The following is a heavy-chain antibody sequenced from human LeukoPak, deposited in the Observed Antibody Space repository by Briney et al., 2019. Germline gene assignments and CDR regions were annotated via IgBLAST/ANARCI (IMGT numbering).Heavy chain of an antibody. CDR2: IYYSGST. CDR3: ARLSMVRGVITF. CDR1: GGSISSSSYY. J-gene: IGHJ4*02. D-gene: IGHD3-10*01. V-gene: IGHV4-39*01. Sequence: SETLSLTCTVSGGSISSSSYYWGWIRQPPGKGLEWIGSIYYSGSTYYNPSLKSRVTISVDTSKNQFSLKLSSVTAADTAVYYCARLSMVRGVITFWGQETLVTVSS.